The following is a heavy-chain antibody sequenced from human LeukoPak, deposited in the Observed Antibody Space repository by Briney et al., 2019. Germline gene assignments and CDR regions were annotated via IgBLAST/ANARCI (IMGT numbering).Heavy chain of an antibody. CDR3: ATGLLYSSSLFDY. CDR1: GFTFSSYG. D-gene: IGHD6-6*01. J-gene: IGHJ4*02. Sequence: PGGSLGLSCAASGFTFSSYGMHWVRQAPGKGLEWVAVISYDGSNKYYADSVKGRFTISRDNSKNTLYLQMNSLRAEDTAVYYCATGLLYSSSLFDYWGQGTLVTVSS. CDR2: ISYDGSNK. V-gene: IGHV3-30*03.